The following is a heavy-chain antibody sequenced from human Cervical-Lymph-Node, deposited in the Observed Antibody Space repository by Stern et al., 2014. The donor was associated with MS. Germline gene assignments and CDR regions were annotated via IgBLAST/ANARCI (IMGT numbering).Heavy chain of an antibody. CDR1: GFSLSTSGMC. CDR2: LDWDDDK. V-gene: IGHV2-70*15. D-gene: IGHD6-6*01. Sequence: QVTLRESGPALVKPTQTLTLTCTFSGFSLSTSGMCVSWIRQPPGKALEWLARLDWDDDKYYSTSLKTRLTISKDTSKNQVVLTMTNMDPVDTATYYCARILVRGAAARPYDGWYFDLWGRGTLVTVSS. J-gene: IGHJ2*01. CDR3: ARILVRGAAARPYDGWYFDL.